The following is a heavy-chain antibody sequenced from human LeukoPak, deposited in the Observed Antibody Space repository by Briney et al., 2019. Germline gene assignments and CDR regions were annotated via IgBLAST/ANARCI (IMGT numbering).Heavy chain of an antibody. CDR1: GGSFSGYY. CDR3: ARRPLRGYCSSTSCYKASHYYYYYGMDV. J-gene: IGHJ6*02. V-gene: IGHV4-34*01. Sequence: PSETLSLTCAVYGGSFSGYYWSWIRQPPGKGLEWIGEINHSGSTNYNPSLKSRVTISVGTSKNQFSLKLSSVTAADTAVYYCARRPLRGYCSSTSCYKASHYYYYYGMDVWGQGTTVTVSS. D-gene: IGHD2-2*02. CDR2: INHSGST.